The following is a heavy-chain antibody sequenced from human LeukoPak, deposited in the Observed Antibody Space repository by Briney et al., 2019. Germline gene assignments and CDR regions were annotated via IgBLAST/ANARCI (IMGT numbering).Heavy chain of an antibody. CDR2: ISAYNGNT. V-gene: IGHV1-18*01. CDR3: ARDLAVYDHDAFDI. D-gene: IGHD1-14*01. CDR1: GYTFTSYG. Sequence: ASVKVSCKASGYTFTSYGISWVRQAPGQGLEWMGWISAYNGNTNYAQKFQGRVTMTRDTSISTAYMELSRLRSDDTAVYYCARDLAVYDHDAFDIWGQGTMVTVSS. J-gene: IGHJ3*02.